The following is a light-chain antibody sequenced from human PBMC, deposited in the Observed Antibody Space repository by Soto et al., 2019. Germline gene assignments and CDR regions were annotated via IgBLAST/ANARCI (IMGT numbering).Light chain of an antibody. CDR2: DVS. V-gene: IGLV2-8*01. J-gene: IGLJ1*01. Sequence: QSALTQPPSASGSPGQSVTISCTGTSSDVGGSDYVSWYQHHPGKAPKLMIYDVSKRPSGVPDRFSGSKSGNMASLTVSGLQAEDEADYYCISHVGHSNVFGTGTKVTAL. CDR3: ISHVGHSNV. CDR1: SSDVGGSDY.